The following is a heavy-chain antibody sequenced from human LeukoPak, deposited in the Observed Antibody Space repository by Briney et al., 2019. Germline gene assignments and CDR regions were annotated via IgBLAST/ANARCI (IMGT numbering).Heavy chain of an antibody. CDR3: AKRLLGTAFDI. CDR1: GFTFSSSA. J-gene: IGHJ3*02. CDR2: IGGTVYST. V-gene: IGHV3-23*01. Sequence: PGGCLRLSCAASGFTFSSSAVSWVRQAPGKGLEWVSSIGGTVYSTYYADSVNGRFTISRDNSKNTLYLQMDSLRVEDTAVYYCAKRLLGTAFDIWGQGTLVTVSS. D-gene: IGHD6-13*01.